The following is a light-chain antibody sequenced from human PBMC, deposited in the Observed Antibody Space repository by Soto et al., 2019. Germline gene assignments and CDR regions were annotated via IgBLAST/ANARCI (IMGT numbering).Light chain of an antibody. CDR1: SSDVGGYNS. CDR2: EVS. J-gene: IGLJ1*01. Sequence: QSALTQPASVSGSPGQSITISCTGTSSDVGGYNSVSWYQHHPGKAPKLMIYEVSNRPSGVSNRFSGSKSGNTASLTISGLQAEDEADYYCSSYTTSTSLYVFGTGTKVTVL. V-gene: IGLV2-14*01. CDR3: SSYTTSTSLYV.